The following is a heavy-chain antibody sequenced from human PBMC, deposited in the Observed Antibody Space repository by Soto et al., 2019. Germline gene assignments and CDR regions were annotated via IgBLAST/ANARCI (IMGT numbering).Heavy chain of an antibody. D-gene: IGHD3-22*01. V-gene: IGHV3-30*18. J-gene: IGHJ2*01. Sequence: QVHLVDSGGGVVQPGGSLRLSCTTSGFLFNTYAMHWVRQAPGKGLEWVAVMSHDGSNTYYADSVKGRFTISRDNPKNTLYLQMDTLRTDDTAVYYCAKGIVVAQGYWYFDLWGRGTLVSVSS. CDR3: AKGIVVAQGYWYFDL. CDR2: MSHDGSNT. CDR1: GFLFNTYA.